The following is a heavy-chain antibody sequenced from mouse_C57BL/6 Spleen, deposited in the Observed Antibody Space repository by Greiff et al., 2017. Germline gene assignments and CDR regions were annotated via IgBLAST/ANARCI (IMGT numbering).Heavy chain of an antibody. CDR1: GFTFSSYA. Sequence: KLVESGGGLVKPGGSLKLSCAASGFTFSSYAMSWVRQTPEKRLEWVATISDGGSYTYYPDNVKGRFTISRDNAKNNLYLQMSHLKSEDTAMYYCAREDDYDDYFDYWGQGTTLTVSS. CDR3: AREDDYDDYFDY. CDR2: ISDGGSYT. J-gene: IGHJ2*01. D-gene: IGHD2-4*01. V-gene: IGHV5-4*01.